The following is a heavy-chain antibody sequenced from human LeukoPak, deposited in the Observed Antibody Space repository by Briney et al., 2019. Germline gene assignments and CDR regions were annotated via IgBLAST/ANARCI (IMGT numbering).Heavy chain of an antibody. CDR2: ISDSGRST. V-gene: IGHV3-23*01. CDR1: GFSFNNYV. D-gene: IGHD5-18*01. Sequence: PGGSLRLSCAASGFSFNNYVMTWGRQAPGKGLEWVSTISDSGRSTYYADSVKGRFSISRDNSKNTLYLQMNSLRAEDTAVYYCAKGHSGTPMAHFDYWGQGTLVSVSS. CDR3: AKGHSGTPMAHFDY. J-gene: IGHJ4*02.